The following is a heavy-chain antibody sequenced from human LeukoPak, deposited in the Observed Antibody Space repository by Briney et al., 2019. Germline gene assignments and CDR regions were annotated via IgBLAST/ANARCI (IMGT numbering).Heavy chain of an antibody. CDR3: ARDQTTVTTGGDYYFCGVDV. CDR1: GFTFSSYG. CDR2: ISFDGSNK. J-gene: IGHJ6*02. Sequence: PGGSLRLSCAASGFTFSSYGMHWVRQAPGKALEWVAVISFDGSNKYYGDSVKGRFTISRDSSKNTLSLQMNSLRAEDTAVYYCARDQTTVTTGGDYYFCGVDVWGQGTTVTVS. V-gene: IGHV3-30*03. D-gene: IGHD4-17*01.